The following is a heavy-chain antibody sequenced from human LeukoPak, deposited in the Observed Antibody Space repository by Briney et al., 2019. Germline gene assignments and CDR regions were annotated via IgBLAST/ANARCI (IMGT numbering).Heavy chain of an antibody. D-gene: IGHD3/OR15-3a*01. V-gene: IGHV4-4*09. CDR3: ARRRTDGFFDY. CDR1: GGSISGYY. J-gene: IGHJ4*02. CDR2: IHSSGST. Sequence: SQTLSLTCSVSGGSISGYYWSWVRQPPGKGLEWIGNIHSSGSTSYNPSLKSRVTISVDTSKSQFSLKLSSVTAADTAVFYCARRRTDGFFDYWGQGILVTVSS.